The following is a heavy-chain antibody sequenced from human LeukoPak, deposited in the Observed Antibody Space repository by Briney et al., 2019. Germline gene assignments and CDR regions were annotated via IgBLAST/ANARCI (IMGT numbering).Heavy chain of an antibody. J-gene: IGHJ4*02. D-gene: IGHD1-14*01. CDR2: ISGSGGST. CDR1: GFTFSSYA. Sequence: GGSLRLSCAASGFTFSSYAMSWVRQAPGKGLEWVSAISGSGGSTHYADSVKGRFTISRDNSKNTLYLQMNSLRGEDTAVYYCAKGGTGEGTLWHDYWGQGALVPVSS. CDR3: AKGGTGEGTLWHDY. V-gene: IGHV3-23*01.